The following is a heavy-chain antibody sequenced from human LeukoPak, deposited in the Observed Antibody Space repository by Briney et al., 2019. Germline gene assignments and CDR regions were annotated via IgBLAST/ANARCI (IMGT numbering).Heavy chain of an antibody. Sequence: PSETLSLTCTVSVGSISSSSYYWGWIRQPPGKGLEWIGSIYYSGSTYYNPSLKSRVTISVDTSKNQFSLKLSSVTAADTAVYYCARHVGNSGSGSYLTYFDYWGQGTLVTVSS. CDR2: IYYSGST. V-gene: IGHV4-39*01. D-gene: IGHD3-10*01. CDR3: ARHVGNSGSGSYLTYFDY. J-gene: IGHJ4*02. CDR1: VGSISSSSYY.